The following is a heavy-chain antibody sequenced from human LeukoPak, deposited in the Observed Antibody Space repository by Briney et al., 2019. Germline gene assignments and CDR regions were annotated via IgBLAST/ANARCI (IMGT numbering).Heavy chain of an antibody. CDR1: SSYS. J-gene: IGHJ4*02. CDR2: IYYSGST. D-gene: IGHD2-21*01. V-gene: IGHV4-39*01. Sequence: SSYSMNWVRQPPGKGLEWIGSIYYSGSTYYNPSLKSRVTISVDTSKNQFSLKLSSVTAADTAVYYCARLPRTYCGGDCYSYYFDYWGQGTLVTVSS. CDR3: ARLPRTYCGGDCYSYYFDY.